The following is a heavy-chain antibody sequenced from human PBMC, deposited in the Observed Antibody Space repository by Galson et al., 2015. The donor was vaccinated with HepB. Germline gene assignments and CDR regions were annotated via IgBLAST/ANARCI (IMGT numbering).Heavy chain of an antibody. V-gene: IGHV3-48*01. Sequence: SLRLSCAASGFTFSSYTMNWVRQAPGKGLEWLSYISTDSSTIYYADSVKGRFTISRDNAKNSLYLQMHSLKTDDTAVYYCTTDVYFSSYWSWIDPWGQGTLVTVSS. CDR3: TTDVYFSSYWSWIDP. D-gene: IGHD6-19*01. CDR1: GFTFSSYT. J-gene: IGHJ5*02. CDR2: ISTDSSTI.